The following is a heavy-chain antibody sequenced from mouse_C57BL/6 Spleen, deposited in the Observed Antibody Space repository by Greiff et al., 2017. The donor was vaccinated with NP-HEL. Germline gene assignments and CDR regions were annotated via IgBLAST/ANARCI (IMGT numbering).Heavy chain of an antibody. J-gene: IGHJ4*01. V-gene: IGHV1-53*01. CDR1: GYTFTSYW. D-gene: IGHD1-1*01. CDR3: ARGVTTVVDYYYAMDY. Sequence: VKLQQPGTELVKPGASVKLSCKASGYTFTSYWMHWVKQRPGQGLEWIGNINPSNGGTNYNEKFKSKATLTVDKSSSTAYMQLSSLTSEDSAVYYCARGVTTVVDYYYAMDYWGQGTSVTVSS. CDR2: INPSNGGT.